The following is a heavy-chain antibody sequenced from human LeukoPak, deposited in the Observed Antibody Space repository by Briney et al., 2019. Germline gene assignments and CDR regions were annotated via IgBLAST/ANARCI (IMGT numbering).Heavy chain of an antibody. D-gene: IGHD4-17*01. CDR1: GFTVSSNY. V-gene: IGHV3-66*01. CDR2: IYSGGST. J-gene: IGHJ2*01. Sequence: GGSLRLSCAASGFTVSSNYMSWVRQAPGKGLEWVSVIYSGGSTYYADSVKGRFTISRDNSKNTLYLQMNSLRAEDTAVYYCARDLRTTVTTGYFDLWGRGTLVPVSS. CDR3: ARDLRTTVTTGYFDL.